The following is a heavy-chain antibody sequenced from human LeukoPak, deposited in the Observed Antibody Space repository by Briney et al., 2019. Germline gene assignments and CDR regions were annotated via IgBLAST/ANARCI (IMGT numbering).Heavy chain of an antibody. CDR1: GFTFSSYA. J-gene: IGHJ4*02. CDR2: ISGSGGST. CDR3: VRRLRLGELSSLGY. Sequence: PGGSLRLSCAASGFTFSSYAMSWVRQAPGKGLEWVSAISGSGGSTYYADSVKGRFTISRGNSKNTLYLQMNSLRAEDTAVYYCVRRLRLGELSSLGYWGQGTLVTVSS. V-gene: IGHV3-23*01. D-gene: IGHD3-16*02.